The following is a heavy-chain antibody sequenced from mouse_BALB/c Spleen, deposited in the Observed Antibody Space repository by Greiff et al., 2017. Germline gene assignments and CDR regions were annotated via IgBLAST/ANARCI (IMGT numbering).Heavy chain of an antibody. Sequence: VQLQQSGAELVRPGVSVKISCKGSGYTFPDYAMHWVKQSHAKSLEWIGVISTYYGDASYNQKFKGKATMTVDKSSSTDYMELARLTSEDSAIYYCATGTYYFDDWGQGTTLTVSS. D-gene: IGHD4-1*01. CDR2: ISTYYGDA. CDR3: ATGTYYFDD. V-gene: IGHV1S137*01. CDR1: GYTFPDYA. J-gene: IGHJ2*01.